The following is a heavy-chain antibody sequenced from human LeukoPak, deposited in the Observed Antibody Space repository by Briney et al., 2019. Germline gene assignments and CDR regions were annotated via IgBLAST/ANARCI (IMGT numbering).Heavy chain of an antibody. CDR2: INWNGGST. CDR3: ARAYDYDSSGYYYFFDY. D-gene: IGHD3-22*01. Sequence: GGPLRLSCGAPGFTFDDYGMSGVRRAPGKGLGWGSGINWNGGSTGYADSVKGRFTISTDNAKNSLYLQMNSLRAEDTALYYCARAYDYDSSGYYYFFDYWGQGTLVTVSS. V-gene: IGHV3-20*04. CDR1: GFTFDDYG. J-gene: IGHJ4*02.